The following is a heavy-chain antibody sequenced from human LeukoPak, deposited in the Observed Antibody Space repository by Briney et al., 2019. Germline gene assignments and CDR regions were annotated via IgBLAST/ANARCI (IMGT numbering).Heavy chain of an antibody. V-gene: IGHV3-48*01. J-gene: IGHJ6*03. Sequence: GGSLRLSCAASGFTFSSYSMNWVRQAPGKGLEWVSYISSSSSTIYYADSVKGRFTISRDNVKNSLYLQMNSLRAEDTAVYYCARVYSSSWYFGYLYIDVWGNGTTVTVSS. CDR3: ARVYSSSWYFGYLYIDV. D-gene: IGHD6-13*01. CDR2: ISSSSSTI. CDR1: GFTFSSYS.